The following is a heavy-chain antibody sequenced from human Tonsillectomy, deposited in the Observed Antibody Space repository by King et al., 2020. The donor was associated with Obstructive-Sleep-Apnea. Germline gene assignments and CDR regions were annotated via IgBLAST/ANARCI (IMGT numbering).Heavy chain of an antibody. CDR1: GFTVSSNY. V-gene: IGHV3-66*01. J-gene: IGHJ5*02. Sequence: VQLVESGGGLVQPGGSLRLSCAASGFTVSSNYMSWVRQAPGKGLEWVSVIYSGGSTYYADSVKGRFTISRDNSKNTLYLQMNSLRAEDTAVYYCARWAEGGMATIMRGWFDPWGQGTLVTVSS. CDR3: ARWAEGGMATIMRGWFDP. CDR2: IYSGGST. D-gene: IGHD5-24*01.